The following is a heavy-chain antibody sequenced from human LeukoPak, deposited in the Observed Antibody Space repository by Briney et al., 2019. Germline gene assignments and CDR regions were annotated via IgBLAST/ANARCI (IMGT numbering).Heavy chain of an antibody. CDR2: INPSGGST. D-gene: IGHD2-15*01. CDR1: GYTFTSYY. J-gene: IGHJ6*03. CDR3: ARGRRDIVVVVAATPLNYYYYMDV. V-gene: IGHV1-46*01. Sequence: ASVKVSCKASGYTFTSYYMHWVRQAPGQGLEWMGIINPSGGSTSYAQKFQGRVTMTRDMSTSTVYMELSSLRSEDTAVYYCARGRRDIVVVVAATPLNYYYYMDVWGKGTTVTVSS.